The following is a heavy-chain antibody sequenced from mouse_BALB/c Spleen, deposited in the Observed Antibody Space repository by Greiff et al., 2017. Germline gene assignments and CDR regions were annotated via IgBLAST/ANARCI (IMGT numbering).Heavy chain of an antibody. J-gene: IGHJ4*01. CDR3: ARYGNPHAMDY. V-gene: IGHV1-80*01. CDR2: IYPGDGDT. CDR1: GYAFSSYW. D-gene: IGHD2-1*01. Sequence: QGQLQQSGAELVRPGSSVKISCKASGYAFSSYWMNWVKQRPGQGLEWIGQIYPGDGDTNYNGKFKGKATLTADKSSSTAYMQLSSLTSEDSAVYFCARYGNPHAMDYWGQGTSVTVSS.